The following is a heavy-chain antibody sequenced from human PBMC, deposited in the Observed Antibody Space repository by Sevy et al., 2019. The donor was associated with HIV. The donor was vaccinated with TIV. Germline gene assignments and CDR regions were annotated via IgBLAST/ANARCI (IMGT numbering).Heavy chain of an antibody. J-gene: IGHJ4*02. D-gene: IGHD4-17*01. CDR3: TRDLPPSATTVAHFDY. V-gene: IGHV3-48*03. CDR1: GFRFSSYE. Sequence: QAGGSLRLSCAASGFRFSSYEMNWVRQAPGKGLEWVSYISYSGNNIYYSDSVKGRFTSSRDNAKNSVYLQMNSLRAEDTALYYCTRDLPPSATTVAHFDYWGQGTRVTVSS. CDR2: ISYSGNNI.